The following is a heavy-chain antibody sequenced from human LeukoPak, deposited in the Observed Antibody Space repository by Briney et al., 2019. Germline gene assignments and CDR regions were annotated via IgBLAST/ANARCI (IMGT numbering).Heavy chain of an antibody. CDR3: ARDHGYYDSSGYYYY. J-gene: IGHJ4*02. Sequence: ASVKVSCKASGYTFTGYYMHWVRQAPGQGLEWMGWINPNSGGTNYAQKFQGRVTMTRDTSISTAYMELSRLRSDDTAVYYCARDHGYYDSSGYYYYWGQGTLVTVSS. V-gene: IGHV1-2*02. CDR1: GYTFTGYY. CDR2: INPNSGGT. D-gene: IGHD3-22*01.